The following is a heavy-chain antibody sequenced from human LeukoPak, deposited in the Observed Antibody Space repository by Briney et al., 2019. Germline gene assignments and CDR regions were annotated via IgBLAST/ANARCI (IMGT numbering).Heavy chain of an antibody. D-gene: IGHD4-11*01. V-gene: IGHV3-21*01. Sequence: GGSLRLSCAASGFTFSSYSMNWVRQAPGKGLEWVSTISSSSSYIYYADSVKGRFTISRDNAKNSLYLQMNSLRAEDTAVYYCARGSRDDYSNPPFDHWGQGTLVTVSP. CDR1: GFTFSSYS. CDR2: ISSSSSYI. J-gene: IGHJ4*02. CDR3: ARGSRDDYSNPPFDH.